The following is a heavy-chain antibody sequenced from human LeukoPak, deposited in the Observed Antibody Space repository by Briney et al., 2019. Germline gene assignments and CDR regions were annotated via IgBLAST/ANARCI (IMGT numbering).Heavy chain of an antibody. Sequence: GESLKISFKASGYSFTTYWIAWVRQMPGKGLECMGVIYPGDSDTRYSPSFQGQVTISADKSISTAYLQWNSLKASDTAMYYCARLTYYDNSGYLWGQGTLVTVSS. CDR2: IYPGDSDT. CDR3: ARLTYYDNSGYL. V-gene: IGHV5-51*01. J-gene: IGHJ4*02. D-gene: IGHD3-22*01. CDR1: GYSFTTYW.